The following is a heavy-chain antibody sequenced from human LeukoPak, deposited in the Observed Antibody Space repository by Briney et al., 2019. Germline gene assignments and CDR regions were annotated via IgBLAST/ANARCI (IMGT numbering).Heavy chain of an antibody. V-gene: IGHV1-69*13. Sequence: ASVKVSCKASGGTFSSYAISWVRQAPGQGLEWMGGIIPIFGTANYAQKFQGRVTITADESTSTAYMELSSLRSEDTAVYCARETYSGTQRGFDYWGQGTLVTVS. CDR3: ARETYSGTQRGFDY. CDR2: IIPIFGTA. CDR1: GGTFSSYA. J-gene: IGHJ4*02. D-gene: IGHD1-26*01.